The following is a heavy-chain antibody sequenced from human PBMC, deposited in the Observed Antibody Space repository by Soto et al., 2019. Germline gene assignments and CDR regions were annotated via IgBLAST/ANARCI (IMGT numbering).Heavy chain of an antibody. CDR3: ARPYYGSGSSNDAFDI. CDR1: GGSISSGGYY. CDR2: IYYSGST. Sequence: SLTCTVSGGSISSGGYYWSWIRQHPGKGLEGMGYIYYSGSTYYNPSLKSRVTISVDTSKNQFSLKLSSVTAADTAVYYCARPYYGSGSSNDAFDIWGQGTMVTVSS. J-gene: IGHJ3*02. D-gene: IGHD3-10*01. V-gene: IGHV4-31*03.